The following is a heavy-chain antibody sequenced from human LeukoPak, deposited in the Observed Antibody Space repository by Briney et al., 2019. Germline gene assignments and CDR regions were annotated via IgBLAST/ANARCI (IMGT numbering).Heavy chain of an antibody. CDR2: ISPDGNEK. CDR3: AARVITDRPYYLDN. Sequence: PGGPLRLSCAASGFNFRRFWMSWVRQAPGKGLEWVTNISPDGNEKSYVDSVKGRFTISRDNAKNSVHLQMNSLRAEDTAVYYCAARVITDRPYYLDNWGQGTLVTVSS. J-gene: IGHJ4*02. D-gene: IGHD6-6*01. CDR1: GFNFRRFW. V-gene: IGHV3-7*01.